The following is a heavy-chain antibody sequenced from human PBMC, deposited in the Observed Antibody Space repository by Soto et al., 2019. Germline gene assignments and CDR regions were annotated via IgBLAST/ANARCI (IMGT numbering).Heavy chain of an antibody. CDR2: IIPMFGTT. CDR3: ERGILYDILTGYYFDY. CDR1: GGTFINYA. J-gene: IGHJ4*02. V-gene: IGHV1-69*01. D-gene: IGHD3-9*01. Sequence: QVQLVQSGAEVKKPGSSVKVSCKDSGGTFINYAVTWVRQAPGRGLEWMGGIIPMFGTTKYAQKFQGRVTITADESTTTGYMELRNLRSDDTAVYYCERGILYDILTGYYFDYWGQGTLVTVSS.